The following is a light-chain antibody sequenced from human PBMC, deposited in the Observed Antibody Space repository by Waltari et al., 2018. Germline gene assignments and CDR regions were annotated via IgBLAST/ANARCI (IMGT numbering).Light chain of an antibody. V-gene: IGLV1-36*01. Sequence: QSVLTQPPSVSEAPRQRVTISCSGIRSNIGNNAVNWYQQFPGRDPKLLIYYDDLLPSGVSDRFSGSKSGTSASLAISGLQSEDEAYYYCASWDDDLSGVVFGGGTKLTVL. CDR1: RSNIGNNA. J-gene: IGLJ2*01. CDR2: YDD. CDR3: ASWDDDLSGVV.